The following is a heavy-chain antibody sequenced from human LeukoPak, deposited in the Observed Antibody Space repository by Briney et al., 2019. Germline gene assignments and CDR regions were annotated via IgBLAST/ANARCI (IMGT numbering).Heavy chain of an antibody. V-gene: IGHV3-7*01. CDR2: INEDGGEK. CDR1: GFPFSTYW. CDR3: ARTSGDPFDY. D-gene: IGHD4-17*01. J-gene: IGHJ4*02. Sequence: GGSLGLSCAASGFPFSTYWMSWVRQAPGKGLEWVANINEDGGEKYYADSVKGRFTISRDNARNSLYVQMNNLRAEDTAVYYCARTSGDPFDYWGQGTLVAVSS.